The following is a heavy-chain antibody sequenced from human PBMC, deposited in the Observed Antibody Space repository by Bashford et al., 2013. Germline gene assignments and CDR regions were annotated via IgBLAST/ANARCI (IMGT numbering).Heavy chain of an antibody. CDR2: INSDGSST. V-gene: IGHV3-74*01. Sequence: GSLRLSCAASGFTFSSYWMHWVRQAPGKGLVWVSRINSDGSSTSYADSVKGRFTISRDNAKNTLYLQMNSLRAADTAVYYCARQETYDYDSRDYHNVYKFDYWGQGILVTVSS. CDR3: ARQETYDYDSRDYHNVYKFDY. CDR1: GFTFSSYW. J-gene: IGHJ4*02. D-gene: IGHD3-22*01.